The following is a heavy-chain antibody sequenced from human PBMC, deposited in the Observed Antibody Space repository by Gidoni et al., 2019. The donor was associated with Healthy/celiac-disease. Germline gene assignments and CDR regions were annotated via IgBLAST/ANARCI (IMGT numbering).Heavy chain of an antibody. CDR2: ISGSGGST. CDR3: AKLPGRKIVVVPAAMRDYYFDY. D-gene: IGHD2-2*01. Sequence: EVQLLESGGGLVQPGGSLRLSCAASGFTFSSYAMSWVRQAPGKGLEWVSAISGSGGSTYYADSVKGRFPISRDNSKNTLYLQMNSLRAEDTAVYYCAKLPGRKIVVVPAAMRDYYFDYWGQGTLVTVSS. J-gene: IGHJ4*02. V-gene: IGHV3-23*01. CDR1: GFTFSSYA.